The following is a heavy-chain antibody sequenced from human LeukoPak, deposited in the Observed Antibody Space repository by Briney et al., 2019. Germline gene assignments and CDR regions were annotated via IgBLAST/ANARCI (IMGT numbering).Heavy chain of an antibody. D-gene: IGHD3-10*01. J-gene: IGHJ4*02. Sequence: PSETLSLTCTVSGGSISTNCWSWIRQPPGKGLEWIGCIYASGTTNYNPSLRGRLTISIDTSKNQFSLTVSSVTAADTAVYYCGGRGFWGQGTLVTVSS. CDR3: GGRGF. CDR1: GGSISTNC. CDR2: IYASGTT. V-gene: IGHV4-4*08.